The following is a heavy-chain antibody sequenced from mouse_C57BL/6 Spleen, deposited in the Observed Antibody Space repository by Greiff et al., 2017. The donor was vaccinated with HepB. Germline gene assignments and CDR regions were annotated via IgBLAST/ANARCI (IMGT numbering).Heavy chain of an antibody. V-gene: IGHV5-17*01. CDR3: ASSYYYGSSFYAMDY. D-gene: IGHD1-1*01. Sequence: DVKLVESGGGLVKPGGSLKLSCAASGFTFSDYGMHWVRQAPEKGLEWVAYISSGSSTIYYADTVKGRFTISRDNAKNTLFLQMTSLRSEDTAMYYCASSYYYGSSFYAMDYWGQGTSVTVSS. J-gene: IGHJ4*01. CDR2: ISSGSSTI. CDR1: GFTFSDYG.